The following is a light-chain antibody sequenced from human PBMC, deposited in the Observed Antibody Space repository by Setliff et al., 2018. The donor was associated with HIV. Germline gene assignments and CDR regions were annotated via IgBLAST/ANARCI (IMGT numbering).Light chain of an antibody. CDR3: CSYADGGTHV. V-gene: IGLV2-23*02. CDR2: EVS. CDR1: TSDIGSYNL. J-gene: IGLJ1*01. Sequence: QSVLTQPASVSGFPGQSITISCTGTTSDIGSYNLVSWYQHHPGKVPRLIIYEVSKRPTGVSDHISGSKSGTTASLTVSGLQADDEADYYCCSYADGGTHVFGSGTKVTVL.